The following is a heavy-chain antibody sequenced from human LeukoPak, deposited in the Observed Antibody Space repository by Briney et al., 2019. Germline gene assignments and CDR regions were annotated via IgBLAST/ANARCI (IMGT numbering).Heavy chain of an antibody. J-gene: IGHJ5*02. V-gene: IGHV4-61*02. D-gene: IGHD6-13*01. CDR3: ARGGAAAGTGGFDP. CDR2: IYTSGST. Sequence: PSETLSLTCTVSGGSISSGSYYWSWIRQPAGKGLEWIGRIYTSGSTNYNPSLKSRVTISVDTSKNQFSLKLSSVTAADTAVYYWARGGAAAGTGGFDPWGQGPLVTVSS. CDR1: GGSISSGSYY.